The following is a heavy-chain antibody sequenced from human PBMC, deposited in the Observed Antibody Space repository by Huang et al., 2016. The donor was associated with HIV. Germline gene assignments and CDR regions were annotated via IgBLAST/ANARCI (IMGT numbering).Heavy chain of an antibody. CDR3: ARTIAVSGTAY. CDR1: GFTFDNYG. Sequence: QVQLVESGGGVVHPGGSRTLSGAGSGFTFDNYGMHWVRQAPGKGLEWVTFIKFDGSNKVYAESVKGRFTISRDNSKSTLFLHMTRLRPEDTAVYYCARTIAVSGTAYWGQGTLVTVSS. J-gene: IGHJ4*02. CDR2: IKFDGSNK. D-gene: IGHD6-19*01. V-gene: IGHV3-30*02.